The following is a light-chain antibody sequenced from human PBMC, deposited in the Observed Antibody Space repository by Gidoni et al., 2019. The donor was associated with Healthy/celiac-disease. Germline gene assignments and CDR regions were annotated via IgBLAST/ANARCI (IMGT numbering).Light chain of an antibody. CDR1: QSGLYSSNNKNY. J-gene: IGKJ2*01. V-gene: IGKV4-1*01. Sequence: DIVMTQSPDPLAVSLGERATINCKSSQSGLYSSNNKNYLAWYQQKPGQPPKLLIYWASTRESGVPDRFSGSGSGTDFTLTISSLQAEDVAVYYCQQYYSTPPYTFGQGTKLEIK. CDR3: QQYYSTPPYT. CDR2: WAS.